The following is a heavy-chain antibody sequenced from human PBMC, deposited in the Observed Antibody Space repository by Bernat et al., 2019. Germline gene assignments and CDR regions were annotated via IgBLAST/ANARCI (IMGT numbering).Heavy chain of an antibody. CDR3: ATIQDWKFEY. CDR1: GLTFRNYW. CDR2: IKSEGTDK. D-gene: IGHD1-1*01. J-gene: IGHJ4*02. Sequence: EVQLVESGGGLVQPGGSLRLSCAASGLTFRNYWMSWVRQAPGKGLEWVASIKSEGTDKFYVDSVEGRFTISRDNARNSLFLQMTSLRAEDTAFYYCATIQDWKFEYWGPGTLVTVSS. V-gene: IGHV3-7*03.